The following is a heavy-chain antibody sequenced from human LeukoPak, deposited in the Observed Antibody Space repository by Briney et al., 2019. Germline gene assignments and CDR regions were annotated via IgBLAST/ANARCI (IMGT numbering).Heavy chain of an antibody. V-gene: IGHV3-11*01. Sequence: PGGSLRLSCAPSGLTFSDFYMSWIRQAPGMGLEWISYISTRSNPIYDADSVKSRFTSSRDDAKNSLYLQMNSLRDEDTAVYFCAREVQWSGRDFDYWGQGILVTVSS. CDR2: ISTRSNPI. CDR1: GLTFSDFY. CDR3: AREVQWSGRDFDY. D-gene: IGHD2-15*01. J-gene: IGHJ4*02.